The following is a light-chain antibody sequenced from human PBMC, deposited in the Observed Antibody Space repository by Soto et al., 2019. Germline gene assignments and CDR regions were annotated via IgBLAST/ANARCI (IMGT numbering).Light chain of an antibody. V-gene: IGLV1-40*01. J-gene: IGLJ2*01. Sequence: QSVLTQPPSVSGAPGQRVTISCTGSSSNIGAGYDVHWYQQLPGTAPKLLIYGNSNRPSGVPDRFSGSKSGTSASLAITGLQAEAEADYYCQSYDSSLSVVVFGGGPKLTVL. CDR1: SSNIGAGYD. CDR3: QSYDSSLSVVV. CDR2: GNS.